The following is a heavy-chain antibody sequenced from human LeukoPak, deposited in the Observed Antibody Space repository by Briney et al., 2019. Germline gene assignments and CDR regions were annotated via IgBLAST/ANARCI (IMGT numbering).Heavy chain of an antibody. D-gene: IGHD6-13*01. Sequence: GGSLRPSCAASGFTFSSYAMSWVRQAPGKGLEWVSAISGSGGSPYYADSVKGRFTISRDNSKNTLYLQTNSLRAEDTAVYYCAKGTPYSSSWYPGWFDPWGQGTLVTVSS. CDR2: ISGSGGSP. J-gene: IGHJ5*02. CDR1: GFTFSSYA. CDR3: AKGTPYSSSWYPGWFDP. V-gene: IGHV3-23*01.